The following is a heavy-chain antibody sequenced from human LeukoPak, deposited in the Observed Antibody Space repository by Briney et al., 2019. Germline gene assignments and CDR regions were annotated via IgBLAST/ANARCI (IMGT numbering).Heavy chain of an antibody. CDR3: ASHLVLRYFDWLLSA. CDR1: GFIFSSYT. V-gene: IGHV3-48*04. D-gene: IGHD3-9*01. J-gene: IGHJ5*02. Sequence: GGSLRLSCAASGFIFSSYTMNWVRQAPGKGLEWVSYISSSSSTIYYADSVKGRFTISRDNAKNSLYLQMNSLRAEDTAVYYCASHLVLRYFDWLLSAWGQGTLVTVSS. CDR2: ISSSSSTI.